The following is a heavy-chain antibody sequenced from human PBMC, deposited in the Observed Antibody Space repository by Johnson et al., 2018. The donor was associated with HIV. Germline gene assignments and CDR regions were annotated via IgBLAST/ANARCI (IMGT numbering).Heavy chain of an antibody. CDR2: IRYDGSNK. Sequence: VQLLESGGGVVQPWRSLRLSCAASGFTLSSYAMYWVRQAPGKGLEWVAFIRYDGSNKYYVDSVKGRFTISRDNAKNSLYLQMNSLRGEDTAVYYCARLPIWGQGTMVTVSS. CDR3: ARLPI. V-gene: IGHV3-33*08. CDR1: GFTLSSYA. J-gene: IGHJ3*02.